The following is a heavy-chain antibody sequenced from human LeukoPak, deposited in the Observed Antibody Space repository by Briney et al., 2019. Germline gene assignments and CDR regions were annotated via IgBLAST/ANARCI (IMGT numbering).Heavy chain of an antibody. Sequence: ASVKVSCKTSGYTFRNYGITWVRQIPGQGLEWMGWISPYNGNTNYAQKLQGRVAMTTDTSTSTAYMELRSLTSDDTAVYYCARGGVTSVVDVWGKGTTVTISS. CDR3: ARGGVTSVVDV. CDR1: GYTFRNYG. D-gene: IGHD4-23*01. CDR2: ISPYNGNT. V-gene: IGHV1-18*01. J-gene: IGHJ6*04.